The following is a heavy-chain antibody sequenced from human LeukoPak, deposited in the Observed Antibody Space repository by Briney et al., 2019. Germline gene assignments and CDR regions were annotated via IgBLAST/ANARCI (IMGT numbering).Heavy chain of an antibody. J-gene: IGHJ3*02. Sequence: TLSPTCTVSGGSISSGDYYWSWIRQPPGKGLEWIGYIYYSGSTYYNPSLKSRVTISVDTSKNQFSLKLSSVTAADTAVYYCARDRPLTYYYDSSGYSDAFDIWGQGTMVTISS. CDR3: ARDRPLTYYYDSSGYSDAFDI. CDR1: GGSISSGDYY. D-gene: IGHD3-22*01. CDR2: IYYSGST. V-gene: IGHV4-30-4*08.